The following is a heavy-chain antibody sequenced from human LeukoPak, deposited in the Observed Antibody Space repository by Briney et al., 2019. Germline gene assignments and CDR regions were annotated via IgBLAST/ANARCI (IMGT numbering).Heavy chain of an antibody. V-gene: IGHV4-59*12. CDR3: ARRVYGDYGWFDP. J-gene: IGHJ5*02. CDR1: GDSFSSYY. D-gene: IGHD4-17*01. Sequence: SETLSLTCTVSGDSFSSYYWSWIRQPPGKGLEWIGNIYYTGSTNYNPSLKSRVTISVDTSRSQFSLKLSSVTAADTAVYYCARRVYGDYGWFDPWGQGTLVTVSS. CDR2: IYYTGST.